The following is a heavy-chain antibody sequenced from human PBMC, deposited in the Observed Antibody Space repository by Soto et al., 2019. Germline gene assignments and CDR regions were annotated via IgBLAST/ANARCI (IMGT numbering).Heavy chain of an antibody. CDR2: VIPLFDTA. CDR3: ATGGHNEGYNVYHGMDG. Sequence: QVQVVQSGAEVKKPGSSVKVSCKVSGGIFTNNAISWVRQAPGQGLEWLGGVIPLFDTAYYAQIFRGRLRIAADGATTTAYMELRGMTSADKAVYFCATGGHNEGYNVYHGMDGGGQGTTVTV. CDR1: GGIFTNNA. D-gene: IGHD1-1*01. V-gene: IGHV1-69*01. J-gene: IGHJ6*02.